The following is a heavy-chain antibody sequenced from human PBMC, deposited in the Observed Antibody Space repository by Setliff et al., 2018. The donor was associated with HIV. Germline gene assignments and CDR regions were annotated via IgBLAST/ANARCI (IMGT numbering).Heavy chain of an antibody. CDR2: ISAYTGNT. V-gene: IGHV1-18*04. J-gene: IGHJ5*02. CDR3: ARTPDILTGYNWFDP. Sequence: ASVKVSCKASGDTFNNYAISWVRQAPGQGLEWMGGISAYTGNTNYAQKFQDRVVMTTDTSTTTAYMELRSLKSDDTAVYYCARTPDILTGYNWFDPWGQGTLVTVSS. CDR1: GDTFNNYA. D-gene: IGHD3-9*01.